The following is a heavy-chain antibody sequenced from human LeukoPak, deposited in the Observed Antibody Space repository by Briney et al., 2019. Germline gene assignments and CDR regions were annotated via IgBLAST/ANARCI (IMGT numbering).Heavy chain of an antibody. J-gene: IGHJ4*02. CDR1: GYTVTGYY. V-gene: IGHV1-2*02. CDR2: SNPNSGCT. CDR3: ASSPGTMIVALDY. D-gene: IGHD3-22*01. Sequence: GSSVKVSCKSSGYTVTGYYMHWVRQAPGQGLGWMGLSNPNSGCTNYAQNFQGRVTITRDTSISTAYMELRRLRSDDTAVYYCASSPGTMIVALDYWGQGTLVTVSS.